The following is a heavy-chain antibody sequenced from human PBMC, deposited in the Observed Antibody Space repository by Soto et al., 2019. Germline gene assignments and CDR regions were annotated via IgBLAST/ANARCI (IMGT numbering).Heavy chain of an antibody. Sequence: EVHLLESGGGLVQPGGSLRLSCAASGFSFSSYAMSWVREAPGRGLEWVSGILNSGETTYYAGSVRGRLTIARDNSKNTRYLQMNSLRDEDTAIYYCATYIGISLYFFHYCGQGTLVTVSS. CDR1: GFSFSSYA. D-gene: IGHD3-16*02. V-gene: IGHV3-23*01. CDR3: ATYIGISLYFFHY. CDR2: ILNSGETT. J-gene: IGHJ4*02.